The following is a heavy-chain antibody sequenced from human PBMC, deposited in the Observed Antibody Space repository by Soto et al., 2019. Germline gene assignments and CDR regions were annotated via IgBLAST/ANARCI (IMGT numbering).Heavy chain of an antibody. CDR2: IYSGGNP. CDR1: GFIFSHYA. D-gene: IGHD2-21*01. V-gene: IGHV3-66*01. Sequence: DVQLLESGGGLAQPGGSLRLSCEASGFIFSHYAMTWVRQAPGKGLELVSLIYSGGNPFYADSMKGRFTLSRDNSNNMLYLQMDSLRAEDTAVYYCARGPNSDCWGQGTLVIVSS. CDR3: ARGPNSDC. J-gene: IGHJ4*02.